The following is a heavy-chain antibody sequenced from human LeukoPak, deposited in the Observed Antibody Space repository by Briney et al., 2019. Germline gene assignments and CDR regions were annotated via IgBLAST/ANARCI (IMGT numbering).Heavy chain of an antibody. D-gene: IGHD2-21*02. V-gene: IGHV1-18*01. Sequence: ASVKVSCKASGYTFTSYGISWVRQAPGQGLEWMGWISAYNGNTNYAQKLQGRVTMTTDTSTSTAYMELRSLRSDDTAVYYCASEGVVVTATSPPTTHYYYYGMDVWGQGTTVTVSS. CDR2: ISAYNGNT. J-gene: IGHJ6*02. CDR1: GYTFTSYG. CDR3: ASEGVVVTATSPPTTHYYYYGMDV.